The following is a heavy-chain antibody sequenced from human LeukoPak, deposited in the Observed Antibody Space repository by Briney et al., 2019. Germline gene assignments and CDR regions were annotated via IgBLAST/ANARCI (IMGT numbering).Heavy chain of an antibody. J-gene: IGHJ3*01. CDR3: AKDSYVSGRPLHTFDV. Sequence: GGSLRLSCAASGFTFAIHAMTWVRQAPGKGLEWVSGISGDSASTHYAESVKGQFTISRDNSQNTLFLQMNSLRVEDTAIYYCAKDSYVSGRPLHTFDVWGQGTMVTV. V-gene: IGHV3-23*01. D-gene: IGHD3-10*01. CDR1: GFTFAIHA. CDR2: ISGDSAST.